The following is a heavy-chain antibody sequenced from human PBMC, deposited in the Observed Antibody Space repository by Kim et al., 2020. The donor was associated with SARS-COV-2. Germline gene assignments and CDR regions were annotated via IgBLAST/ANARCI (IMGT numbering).Heavy chain of an antibody. CDR2: IGTSGDT. Sequence: GGSLRLSCAASGFTFSSYDMHWVRQATGKGLEWVSTIGTSGDTYYPGSVKGRFTISRENAKNSLYLQMNSLRAGDTAVYYCARVNYYDSSGRSYWYFDLWGRGTLVTVSS. CDR1: GFTFSSYD. CDR3: ARVNYYDSSGRSYWYFDL. D-gene: IGHD3-22*01. V-gene: IGHV3-13*01. J-gene: IGHJ2*01.